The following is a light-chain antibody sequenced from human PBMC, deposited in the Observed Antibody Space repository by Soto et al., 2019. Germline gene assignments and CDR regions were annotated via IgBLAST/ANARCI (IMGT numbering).Light chain of an antibody. CDR3: QQYNAYPGT. J-gene: IGKJ1*01. V-gene: IGKV1-5*03. CDR1: QSINSW. CDR2: KAS. Sequence: DIQMTQSPSTLSASVGDRVTITCRASQSINSWLAWYQQKPGKARNLLIHKASNLESGVPSRFSGSGSWTEFAVTISSLQPDDFATYYCQQYNAYPGTFGQGTKVEIK.